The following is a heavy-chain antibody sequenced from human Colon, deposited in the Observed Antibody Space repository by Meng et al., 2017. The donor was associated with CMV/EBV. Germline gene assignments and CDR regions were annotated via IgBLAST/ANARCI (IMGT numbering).Heavy chain of an antibody. V-gene: IGHV3-74*03. CDR2: ISSDGSYT. D-gene: IGHD6-19*01. Sequence: ASGFTFSSYWMHWVRQAPGKGLVWVSRISSDGSYTTYADSVKGRFTISRDNAKNTLYLQMNGLRADDTAVYFCAKDLSPGIAVFDYWGQGTLVTVSS. CDR1: GFTFSSYW. J-gene: IGHJ4*02. CDR3: AKDLSPGIAVFDY.